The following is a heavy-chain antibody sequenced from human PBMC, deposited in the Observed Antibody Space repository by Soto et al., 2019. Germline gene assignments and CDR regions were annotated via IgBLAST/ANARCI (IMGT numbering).Heavy chain of an antibody. J-gene: IGHJ4*01. CDR3: VIDVALDY. D-gene: IGHD2-15*01. CDR1: LLPFDSYA. V-gene: IGHV3-23*01. Sequence: SSASLLPFDSYAIVWVYQAPGQSHQWVSTVRGDGGQTHYTDSVKSRFSISRDNSKNTVYKQMDSLRAEDTAMYFCVIDVALDY. CDR2: VRGDGGQT.